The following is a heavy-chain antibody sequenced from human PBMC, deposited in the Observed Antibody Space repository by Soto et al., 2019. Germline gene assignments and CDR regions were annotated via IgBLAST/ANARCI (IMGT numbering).Heavy chain of an antibody. J-gene: IGHJ6*02. D-gene: IGHD1-1*01. Sequence: VQLQEWGAGLLKPSETLSLTCAVSGGSLSDYYWPWIRQSPGKGLEWIGEIHPSGSTNYNPSLRSRVTISVDTSKNQFSLKLTSLTAADTAVYYCARGRDEYKLGNVWGHGTTVTVSS. CDR1: GGSLSDYY. CDR3: ARGRDEYKLGNV. CDR2: IHPSGST. V-gene: IGHV4-34*01.